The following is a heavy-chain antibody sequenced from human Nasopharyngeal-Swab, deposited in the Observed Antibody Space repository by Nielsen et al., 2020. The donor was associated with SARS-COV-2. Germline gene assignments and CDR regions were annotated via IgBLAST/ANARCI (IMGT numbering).Heavy chain of an antibody. V-gene: IGHV4-4*07. CDR3: ARSGTTKYGLDV. CDR1: GCSISGYF. D-gene: IGHD1-1*01. J-gene: IGHJ6*01. Sequence: SETLSLTCSVSGCSISGYFLSWIRQPAGEGLEWIGRVYTSGSTNYNPSLKSRVTISMDMSKNQFSLELRSVTAADTAFYYCARSGTTKYGLDVWGQGTTVIVSS. CDR2: VYTSGST.